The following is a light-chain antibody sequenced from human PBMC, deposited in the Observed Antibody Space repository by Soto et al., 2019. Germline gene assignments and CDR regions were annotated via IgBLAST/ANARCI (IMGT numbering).Light chain of an antibody. CDR1: SSDVGSYNR. CDR3: SSYTTDTTLV. J-gene: IGLJ2*01. CDR2: EVT. Sequence: QSALTQPPSVSGSPGQSVTISCTGTSSDVGSYNRVSWYQQPPGTAPKLMIYEVTNRPSGVPDRFSGTKSGNTASLPISGLQAEDEADYYCSSYTTDTTLVFGGGTKLTVL. V-gene: IGLV2-18*02.